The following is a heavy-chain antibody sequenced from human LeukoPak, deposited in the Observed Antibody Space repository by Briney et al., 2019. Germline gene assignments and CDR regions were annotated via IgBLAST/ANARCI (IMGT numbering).Heavy chain of an antibody. V-gene: IGHV3-53*01. CDR3: ARGDDYGGAWYYFDY. CDR1: GFTFSSNY. J-gene: IGHJ4*02. Sequence: GGSLRLSCAASGFTFSSNYMNWVRQAPGKGLEWVSAIYSGGSTYYADSVKGRLTISRDNSKNTLFLQMNSLRAEDTAEYYCARGDDYGGAWYYFDYWGQGTLVTVTS. CDR2: IYSGGST. D-gene: IGHD4-23*01.